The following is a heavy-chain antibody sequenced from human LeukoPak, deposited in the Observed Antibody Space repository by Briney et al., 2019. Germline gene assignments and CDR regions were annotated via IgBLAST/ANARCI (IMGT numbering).Heavy chain of an antibody. CDR1: GFTFSSYG. J-gene: IGHJ2*01. D-gene: IGHD3-10*01. V-gene: IGHV3-30*18. CDR3: AKRGRGYWYFDL. CDR2: ISYDGSNK. Sequence: GGSLRLSCAASGFTFSSYGMHWVRQAPGKGLEWVAVISYDGSNKYYADSVKGRFTISRDNSKNTLYLQMNSLRAEDTAVYYCAKRGRGYWYFDLWGRGTLVTVSS.